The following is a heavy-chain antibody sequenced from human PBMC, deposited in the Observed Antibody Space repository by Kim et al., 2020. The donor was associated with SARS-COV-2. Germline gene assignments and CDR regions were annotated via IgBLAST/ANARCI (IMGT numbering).Heavy chain of an antibody. CDR3: AKDHGYSGSYLDY. Sequence: GGSLRLFCAASGFTFSSNAMSWVRQAPGKGLEWVSGIIASGGTYYADSAKGRFTISRDNSKNRLYLQMNSLRAEDTAVYYCAKDHGYSGSYLDYWGQGT. J-gene: IGHJ4*02. D-gene: IGHD1-26*01. CDR1: GFTFSSNA. V-gene: IGHV3-23*01. CDR2: IIASGGT.